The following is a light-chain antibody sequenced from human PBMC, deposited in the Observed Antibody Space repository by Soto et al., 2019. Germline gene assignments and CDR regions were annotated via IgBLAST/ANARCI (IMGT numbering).Light chain of an antibody. CDR1: QSVSSSY. J-gene: IGKJ1*01. V-gene: IGKV3-20*01. Sequence: VGLNQSPGTLSLSPGESATLSCRASQSVSSSYVAWYQQKPGQAPRLLIYGASSRATGIPDRFSGSGSGTEFTLTISSLQPDDFATYYCQQYNSYSFGQGTKVDIK. CDR3: QQYNSYS. CDR2: GAS.